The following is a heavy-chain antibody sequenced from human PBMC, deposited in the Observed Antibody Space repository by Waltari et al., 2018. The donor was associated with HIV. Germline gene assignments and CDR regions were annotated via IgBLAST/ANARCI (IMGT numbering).Heavy chain of an antibody. J-gene: IGHJ3*02. V-gene: IGHV4-39*02. CDR2: IYYSGST. CDR1: GGSISSSSYY. D-gene: IGHD6-6*01. Sequence: QLQLQESGPGLVKPSETLSLTCTVSGGSISSSSYYWGWIRQPPGKGLEWIGSIYYSGSTYYNPSLKSRVTISVDTSKNQFSLKLSSVTAADTAVYYCAREISIAARPWLTNDAFDIWGQGTMVTVSS. CDR3: AREISIAARPWLTNDAFDI.